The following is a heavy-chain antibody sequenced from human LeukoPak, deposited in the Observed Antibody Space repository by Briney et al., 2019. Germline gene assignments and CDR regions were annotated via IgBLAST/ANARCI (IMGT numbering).Heavy chain of an antibody. CDR3: ARYGGYCSSTSCYALFDY. V-gene: IGHV1-18*01. CDR1: GYTFTSYG. CDR2: ISAYNGNT. J-gene: IGHJ4*02. D-gene: IGHD2-2*01. Sequence: ASVKVSCKASGYTFTSYGISWVRQAPGQGLEWMGWISAYNGNTNYAQKLQGRVTMTTDTSTSTAHMELRSLRSDDTAVYYCARYGGYCSSTSCYALFDYWGQGTLVTVSS.